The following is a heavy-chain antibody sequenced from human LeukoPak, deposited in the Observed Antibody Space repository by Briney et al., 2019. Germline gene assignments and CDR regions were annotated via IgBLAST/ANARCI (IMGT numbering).Heavy chain of an antibody. Sequence: PGGSLRLSCAASGFTFSSYAMSWVRQAPGKELEWVSTVSDSGGSTYYADSVKGRFTISRDNSKNTLYLQMNGLRAEDTAVYYCASRRYSNSARDAFNIWGHGTMVTVSS. V-gene: IGHV3-23*01. J-gene: IGHJ3*02. CDR1: GFTFSSYA. D-gene: IGHD6-6*01. CDR2: VSDSGGST. CDR3: ASRRYSNSARDAFNI.